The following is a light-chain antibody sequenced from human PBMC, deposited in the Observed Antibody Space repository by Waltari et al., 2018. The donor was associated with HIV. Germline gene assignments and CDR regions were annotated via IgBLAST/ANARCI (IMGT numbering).Light chain of an antibody. CDR2: DNN. J-gene: IGLJ3*02. V-gene: IGLV1-51*01. CDR1: SSNIGKNF. CDR3: GTWDSSLSGVV. Sequence: PSVSAAPGQKVTISCSGSSSNIGKNFVSWYKQLPGTAPKLLIYDNNKRPSGIPDRFSGSKSGTSATLGITGLQTGDEADYYCGTWDSSLSGVVFGGGTKLTVL.